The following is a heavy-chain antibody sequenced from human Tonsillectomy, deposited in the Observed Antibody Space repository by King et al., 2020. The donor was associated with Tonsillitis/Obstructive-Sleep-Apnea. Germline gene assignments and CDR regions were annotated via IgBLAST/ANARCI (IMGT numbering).Heavy chain of an antibody. J-gene: IGHJ4*02. Sequence: VQLVESGGGVVQPGRSLRLSCAASGFTFSTYGMHWVRQAPGKGLEWVAVISSNGEGKYYGDSVKGRFTISRANSKKTLYMQMKSLRAEDTAVYYCAKETQSSGFGTFFHDWGQGTLVTVSS. CDR2: ISSNGEGK. D-gene: IGHD6-19*01. CDR3: AKETQSSGFGTFFHD. CDR1: GFTFSTYG. V-gene: IGHV3-30*18.